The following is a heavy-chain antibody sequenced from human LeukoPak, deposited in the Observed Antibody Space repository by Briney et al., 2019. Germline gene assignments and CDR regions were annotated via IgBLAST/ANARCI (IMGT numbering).Heavy chain of an antibody. CDR2: IVVGSGNT. CDR1: GFTFTSSA. Sequence: ASVKVSCKASGFTFTSSAVQWVRQARGQRLEWIGWIVVGSGNTNYAQKFQERVTITRDMSTSTAYMELSSLRSKDTAVYYCAADLSGSYRYWGMYAFDIWGQGTMVTVSS. V-gene: IGHV1-58*01. CDR3: AADLSGSYRYWGMYAFDI. J-gene: IGHJ3*02. D-gene: IGHD1-26*01.